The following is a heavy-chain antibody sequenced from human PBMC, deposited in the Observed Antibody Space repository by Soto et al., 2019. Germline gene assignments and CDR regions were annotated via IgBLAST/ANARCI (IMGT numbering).Heavy chain of an antibody. CDR3: AKGRFNFDY. CDR2: ISNSGVDT. Sequence: EVQLLESGGGLVQPGGSLRLSCAASGFTFSSHAMSWVRQAPGKGLEWVSGISNSGVDTFYADSVKGRFTVSRDNSKNTLYLQMNSLRVEDTAVYYCAKGRFNFDYWGKGTTVTVSS. CDR1: GFTFSSHA. J-gene: IGHJ4*03. V-gene: IGHV3-23*01.